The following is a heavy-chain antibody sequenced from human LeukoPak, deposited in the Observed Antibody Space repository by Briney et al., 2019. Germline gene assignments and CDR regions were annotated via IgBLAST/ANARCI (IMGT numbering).Heavy chain of an antibody. D-gene: IGHD1-26*01. CDR1: GFTFSSYA. CDR2: ISGSGGST. Sequence: PGGSLRLSCAASGFTFSSYAMSWVRQAPGKGLEWVSAISGSGGSTYDADSVKGRFTISRDNSKNTLYLQMNSLRAEDTAVYYCAKDANSGSYSGLTDYWGQGTLVTVSS. CDR3: AKDANSGSYSGLTDY. V-gene: IGHV3-23*01. J-gene: IGHJ4*02.